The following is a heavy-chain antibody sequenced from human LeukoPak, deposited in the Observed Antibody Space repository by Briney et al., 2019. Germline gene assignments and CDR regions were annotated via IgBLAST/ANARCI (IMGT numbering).Heavy chain of an antibody. J-gene: IGHJ6*03. D-gene: IGHD3-3*01. V-gene: IGHV1-69*05. CDR3: ARDTSPYYYMDV. Sequence: SVKVSCKASGGTFSSYAISWVRQAPGQGLEWMGGIIPIFGTANYAQKSQGRVTITTDESTSTAYMELSSLRSEDTAVYYCARDTSPYYYMDVWAKGPRSPSP. CDR2: IIPIFGTA. CDR1: GGTFSSYA.